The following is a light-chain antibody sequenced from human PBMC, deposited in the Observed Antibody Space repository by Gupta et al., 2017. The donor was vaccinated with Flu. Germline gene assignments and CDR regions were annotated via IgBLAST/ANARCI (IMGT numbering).Light chain of an antibody. CDR3: AAWDDSLNGVV. V-gene: IGLV1-44*01. Sequence: SSCNIGGNTVNWYQQLPGTAPKLLIYNNDQRPSGVPDRFSASKSGTSASLAISGLQSEDEADYYCAAWDDSLNGVVFGGGTKLTVL. CDR2: NND. J-gene: IGLJ3*02. CDR1: SCNIGGNT.